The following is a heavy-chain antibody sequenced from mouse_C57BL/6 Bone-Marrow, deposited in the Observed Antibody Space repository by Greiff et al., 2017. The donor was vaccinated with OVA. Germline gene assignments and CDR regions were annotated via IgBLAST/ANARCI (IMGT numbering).Heavy chain of an antibody. J-gene: IGHJ3*01. CDR1: GYTFTSYW. CDR3: ARDRSDYDGAWFAY. CDR2: IDPSDSYT. D-gene: IGHD2-4*01. Sequence: QVQLQQPGAELVMPGASVKLSCKASGYTFTSYWMHWVKQRPGQGLEWIGEIDPSDSYTNYNQKFKGKSTLTVDKSSSTAYMQLSSLTSEDSAVYYCARDRSDYDGAWFAYWGQGTLVTVSA. V-gene: IGHV1-69*01.